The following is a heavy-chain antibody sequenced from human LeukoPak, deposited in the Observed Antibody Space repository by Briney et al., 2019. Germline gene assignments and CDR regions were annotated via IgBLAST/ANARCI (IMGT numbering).Heavy chain of an antibody. D-gene: IGHD5-18*01. Sequence: SETLSLTCAVSGGSISSSNWWSWVRQPPGKGLEWIGEIYHSGSTNYNPSLKSRVTISVDKSKNQFSLKLSSVTAADTAVYYCARRRILSGYSYGGYYYYYYMDVWGKGTTVTISS. CDR2: IYHSGST. J-gene: IGHJ6*03. CDR3: ARRRILSGYSYGGYYYYYYMDV. CDR1: GGSISSSNW. V-gene: IGHV4-4*02.